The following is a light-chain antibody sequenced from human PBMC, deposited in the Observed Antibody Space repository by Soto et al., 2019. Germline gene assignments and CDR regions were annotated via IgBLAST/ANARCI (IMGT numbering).Light chain of an antibody. CDR2: DVS. J-gene: IGLJ2*01. V-gene: IGLV2-14*01. CDR3: SSYTSSSTLLYVV. Sequence: QSALTQPASVSGSPGQSITISCTGTSSDVGGYNYVSWYQQHPGKAPKLMIYDVSNRPSGVSNRFSGSKSGNTASLTISWLQAEDEADYYCSSYTSSSTLLYVVFGGGTKLTVL. CDR1: SSDVGGYNY.